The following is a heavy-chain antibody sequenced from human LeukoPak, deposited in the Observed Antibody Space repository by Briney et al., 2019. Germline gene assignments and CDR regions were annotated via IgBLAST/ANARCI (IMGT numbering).Heavy chain of an antibody. CDR3: AREKRGYSGYADY. Sequence: GGSLRLSCAASGFTFSSYGMHWVRQAPGKGLERVAVIWYDGSNKYYENSVKGRVNISRDNSKNTLYLQMNSLRAEDTGVYYCAREKRGYSGYADYWGQGTLVTVSS. D-gene: IGHD5-12*01. CDR2: IWYDGSNK. CDR1: GFTFSSYG. V-gene: IGHV3-33*01. J-gene: IGHJ4*02.